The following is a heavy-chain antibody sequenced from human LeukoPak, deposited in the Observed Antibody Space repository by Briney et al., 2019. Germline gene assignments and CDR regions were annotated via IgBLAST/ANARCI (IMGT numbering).Heavy chain of an antibody. CDR3: ARESGAFSPFGF. Sequence: SETLSLTCAVSGGXLLTTNCWSWVRQPPGKGLEWIGEVHLSGTSNYNPSLKSRVSMSIDKSKNPLSLKLTSVTAADTAMYYCARESGAFSPFGFWGQGTLVTVSS. CDR2: VHLSGTS. D-gene: IGHD1-26*01. CDR1: GGXLLTTNC. J-gene: IGHJ4*02. V-gene: IGHV4-4*02.